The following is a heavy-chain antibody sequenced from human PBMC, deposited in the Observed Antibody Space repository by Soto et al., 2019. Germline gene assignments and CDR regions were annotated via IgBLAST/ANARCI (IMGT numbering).Heavy chain of an antibody. CDR3: ARDRKGTAVTTSGLYGMDV. CDR2: IFPGGVNI. J-gene: IGHJ6*02. V-gene: IGHV1-46*01. CDR1: GYSFTSHY. Sequence: ASVKVSCKAIGYSFTSHYMHWVRQATGQGLEWMGTIFPGGVNIAYAQKYKGRNTMNKDTSTSTVNMALNSLTSEDTAVYYCARDRKGTAVTTSGLYGMDVWG. D-gene: IGHD4-4*01.